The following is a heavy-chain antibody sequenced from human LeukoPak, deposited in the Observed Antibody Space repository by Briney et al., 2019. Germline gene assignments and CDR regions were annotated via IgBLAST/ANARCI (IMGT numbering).Heavy chain of an antibody. J-gene: IGHJ4*02. V-gene: IGHV4-61*02. CDR3: ARADISFDY. CDR2: IYTSGST. CDR1: TGSITSGRYY. Sequence: PSQTLSLTCTVSTGSITSGRYYWSWIRQPAGKGLEWIGRIYTSGSTNYSPSLKSRVTISVDTSKNQFSLKLSSVTAADTAVYYCARADISFDYWGQGTLVTVSS.